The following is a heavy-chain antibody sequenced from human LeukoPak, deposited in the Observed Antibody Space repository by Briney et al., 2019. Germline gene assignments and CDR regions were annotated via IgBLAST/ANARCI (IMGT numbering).Heavy chain of an antibody. CDR1: GGSISSSSYY. CDR3: ARRAGFGYYDKTTAGYYFDY. Sequence: SETLSLTCTVSGGSISSSSYYWGWIRQPPGKGLEWIGSIYYSGSTNYNPSLKSRVTISVDTSKNQFSLKLSSVTAADTAVYYCARRAGFGYYDKTTAGYYFDYWGQGTLVTVSS. V-gene: IGHV4-39*07. D-gene: IGHD3-22*01. CDR2: IYYSGST. J-gene: IGHJ4*02.